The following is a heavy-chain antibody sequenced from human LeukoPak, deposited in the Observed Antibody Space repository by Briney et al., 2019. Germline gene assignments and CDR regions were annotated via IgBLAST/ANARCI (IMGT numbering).Heavy chain of an antibody. CDR2: IYHSGST. CDR3: ARGTMITFGGVVATFDP. J-gene: IGHJ5*02. CDR1: GGSISSGGYS. Sequence: SQTLSLTCAVSGGSISSGGYSWSWIRQPPGKGLEWIGYIYHSGSTYYNPSLKSRVTISVDRSKNQFSLKLSSVTAADTAVYYCARGTMITFGGVVATFDPWGQGTLVTVSS. D-gene: IGHD3-16*02. V-gene: IGHV4-30-2*01.